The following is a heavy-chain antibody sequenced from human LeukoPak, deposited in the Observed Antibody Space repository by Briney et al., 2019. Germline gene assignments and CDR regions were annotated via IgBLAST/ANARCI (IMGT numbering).Heavy chain of an antibody. Sequence: ASVKVSCRASGYTFTRYGISWVRQAPGQGLQWLGWISASNGNTNYAQKFRDRVTMSTDTSTGTAYLDVRSLTSDDTAVYYCARDHSNWNYAPDFWGQGTLVIVSS. V-gene: IGHV1-18*01. CDR1: GYTFTRYG. CDR3: ARDHSNWNYAPDF. J-gene: IGHJ4*02. CDR2: ISASNGNT. D-gene: IGHD1-7*01.